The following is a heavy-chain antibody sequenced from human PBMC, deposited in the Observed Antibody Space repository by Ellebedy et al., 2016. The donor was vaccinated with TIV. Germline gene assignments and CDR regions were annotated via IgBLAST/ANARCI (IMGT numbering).Heavy chain of an antibody. CDR2: IWYDGSEK. J-gene: IGHJ4*02. D-gene: IGHD1-14*01. Sequence: GESLKISCAASGFTFSSYGMHWVRQAPGKGLEWVAVIWYDGSEKYYADSVKGRFSISRDNSKNTLYLQMNSLRAADTGVYYCARVWQSYNIDYWGQGALVTVSS. V-gene: IGHV3-33*08. CDR1: GFTFSSYG. CDR3: ARVWQSYNIDY.